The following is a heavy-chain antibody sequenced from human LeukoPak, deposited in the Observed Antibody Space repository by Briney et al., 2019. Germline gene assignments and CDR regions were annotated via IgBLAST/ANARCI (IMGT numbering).Heavy chain of an antibody. CDR2: ISPHSGFT. V-gene: IGHV1-2*02. Sequence: ASVKVSCKASGYTLTGHYIHWVRQAPGQGLEWMGWISPHSGFTMYPQRFQGRVTMTTDTSISTAFLEVRKLRSDDTAAYYCARQTGDDALDIWGQGTMITVYS. CDR3: ARQTGDDALDI. CDR1: GYTLTGHY. D-gene: IGHD7-27*01. J-gene: IGHJ3*02.